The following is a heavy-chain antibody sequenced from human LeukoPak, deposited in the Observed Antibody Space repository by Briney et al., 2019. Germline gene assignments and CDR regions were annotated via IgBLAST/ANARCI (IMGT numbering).Heavy chain of an antibody. V-gene: IGHV3-23*01. D-gene: IGHD3-10*01. CDR2: ISGSGGGT. CDR3: AKASGSPYYFDY. Sequence: QPGGSLRLSCAASGFTFSSYAMSWVRQAPEKGLEWVSTISGSGGGTYYADSVKGRFTISRDDSKNTLYLQMNSLRADDTAVYYCAKASGSPYYFDYWGQGTLVTVSS. CDR1: GFTFSSYA. J-gene: IGHJ4*02.